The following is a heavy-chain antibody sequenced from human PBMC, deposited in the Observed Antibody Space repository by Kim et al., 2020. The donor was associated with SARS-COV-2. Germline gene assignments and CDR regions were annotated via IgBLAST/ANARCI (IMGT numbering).Heavy chain of an antibody. CDR3: AKEGYYDFWSGYFDY. D-gene: IGHD3-3*01. J-gene: IGHJ4*02. V-gene: IGHV3-30*18. CDR1: GFTFSSYG. Sequence: GGSLRLSCAASGFTFSSYGMHWVRQAPGKGLEWVAVISYDGSNKYYADSVKGRFTISRDNSKNTLYLQMNSLRAEDTAVYYCAKEGYYDFWSGYFDYWGQGTLVTVSS. CDR2: ISYDGSNK.